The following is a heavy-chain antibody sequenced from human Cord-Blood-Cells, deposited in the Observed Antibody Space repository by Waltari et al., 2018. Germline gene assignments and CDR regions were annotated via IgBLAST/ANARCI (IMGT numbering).Heavy chain of an antibody. D-gene: IGHD7-27*01. CDR2: IYYGWST. CDR1: GGSISSSSYY. V-gene: IGHV4-39*01. CDR3: SLTGEKRYYFDY. Sequence: QLQLQESGPGLVKPSETLSLTCTVSGGSISSSSYYWGRSRQPPGKGLEWIGSIYYGWSTYYNPSLKSRVTISVDTSKNQFSLKLSSVTAADTAVYYCSLTGEKRYYFDYWGQGTLVTVSS. J-gene: IGHJ4*02.